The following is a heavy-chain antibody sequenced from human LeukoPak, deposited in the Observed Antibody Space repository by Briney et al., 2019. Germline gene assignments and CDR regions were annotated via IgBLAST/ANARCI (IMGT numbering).Heavy chain of an antibody. J-gene: IGHJ4*02. V-gene: IGHV3-23*01. Sequence: PGGSLRLSCAASGFSFSFYGMHWLRQAPGKGLEWVSAISGSGGSTYYADSVKGRFTISRDNSKNTLYLQMNSLRAEDTAVYYCAKTARWELPLSLYYWGQGTLVTVSS. CDR2: ISGSGGST. D-gene: IGHD1-26*01. CDR1: GFSFSFYG. CDR3: AKTARWELPLSLYY.